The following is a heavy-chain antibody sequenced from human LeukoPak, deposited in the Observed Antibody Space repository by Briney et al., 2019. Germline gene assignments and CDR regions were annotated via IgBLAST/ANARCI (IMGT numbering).Heavy chain of an antibody. D-gene: IGHD3-10*01. CDR2: IYSGGST. V-gene: IGHV3-53*01. Sequence: GGSLRLSCAASGFTVSSSYMSWVRQAPGKGLEWVSVIYSGGSTYYADPVKGRFTISRDNSKNTLYLQMNSLRAEDTAVYYCARVDGSGSYFPYYYGMDVWGQGTTVTVSS. CDR3: ARVDGSGSYFPYYYGMDV. CDR1: GFTVSSSY. J-gene: IGHJ6*02.